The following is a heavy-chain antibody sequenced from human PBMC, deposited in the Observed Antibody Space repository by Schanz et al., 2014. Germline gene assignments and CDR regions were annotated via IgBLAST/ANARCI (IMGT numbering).Heavy chain of an antibody. V-gene: IGHV1-46*03. CDR3: ARGGFFDSTSFDS. J-gene: IGHJ4*02. CDR2: INSSSGTT. D-gene: IGHD2-2*01. CDR1: GYTFTSYG. Sequence: QVQLVQSGAEVKKPGASVKVSCKASGYTFTSYGITWVRQAPGQGLEWMGKINSSSGTTRIAQNFQGRLTVTRDTSTSTVNMELSSLRSEDTAVYYCARGGFFDSTSFDSWGQGTLVTVSS.